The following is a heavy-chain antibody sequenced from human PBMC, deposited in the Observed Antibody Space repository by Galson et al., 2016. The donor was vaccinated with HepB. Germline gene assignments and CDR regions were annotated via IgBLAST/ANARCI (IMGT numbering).Heavy chain of an antibody. CDR3: ARVRDSYGLSWFDP. D-gene: IGHD5-18*01. CDR1: GESFSDYS. J-gene: IGHJ5*02. V-gene: IGHV4-34*01. Sequence: SETLSLTCTVYGESFSDYSWSWIRQPPGKGLEWIGEINQSGSTNYNPSLKSRVTISKDTSKNQFSLNLTSVTAADTSVYYCARVRDSYGLSWFDPWGQGTLVTVSS. CDR2: INQSGST.